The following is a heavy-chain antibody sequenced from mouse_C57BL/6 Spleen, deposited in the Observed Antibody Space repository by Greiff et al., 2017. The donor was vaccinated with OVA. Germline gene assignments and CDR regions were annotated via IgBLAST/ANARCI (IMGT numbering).Heavy chain of an antibody. CDR3: TRTRRSSGLYFDY. J-gene: IGHJ2*01. D-gene: IGHD3-2*02. CDR1: GFTFSSYP. V-gene: IGHV5-9-1*02. CDR2: ISSGGDYI. Sequence: EVQLVESGEGLVKPGGSLKLSCAASGFTFSSYPMSWVRQTPEKRLEWVAYISSGGDYIYYADTVKGRFTISRDNARNTLYLQMSSLKSEDTAMYYCTRTRRSSGLYFDYWGQGTTLTVSS.